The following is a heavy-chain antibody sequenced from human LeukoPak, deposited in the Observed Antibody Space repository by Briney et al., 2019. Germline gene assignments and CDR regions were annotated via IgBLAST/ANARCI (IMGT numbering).Heavy chain of an antibody. Sequence: SETLSLTCTVSGGSISSSSYYWGWIRQPPGKGLEWIGSIYYSGSTYYNPSLKSRVTISVDTSKNQFSLKLSSVTAADTAVYYCARERYPRGIAVAGTTSPLYGMDVWGQGTTVTVSS. D-gene: IGHD6-19*01. CDR2: IYYSGST. J-gene: IGHJ6*02. CDR1: GGSISSSSYY. V-gene: IGHV4-39*07. CDR3: ARERYPRGIAVAGTTSPLYGMDV.